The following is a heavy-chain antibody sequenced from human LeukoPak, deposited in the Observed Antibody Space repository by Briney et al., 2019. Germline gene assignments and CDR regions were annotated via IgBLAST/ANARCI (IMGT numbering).Heavy chain of an antibody. CDR2: IEKDGSDK. V-gene: IGHV3-7*01. Sequence: PGESLRLSCAASGFTLSSYWMSWVRQAPGKGLEWVANIEKDGSDKYYVDSVKGRFTISRDNAKDSVYLQMDSLRAEDSAVYYCARSLWPEDYWGQGTLVTVSS. D-gene: IGHD2-21*01. J-gene: IGHJ4*02. CDR1: GFTLSSYW. CDR3: ARSLWPEDY.